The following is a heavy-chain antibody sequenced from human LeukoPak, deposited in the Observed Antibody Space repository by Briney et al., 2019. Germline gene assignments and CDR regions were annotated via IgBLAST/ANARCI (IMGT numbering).Heavy chain of an antibody. CDR1: GFTFSTFP. Sequence: PGGSLILSCAAAGFTFSTFPMSWVRQAPGKGLEWVAAISGNGGRTYYTDSVKGRFTISRDNPKNTLYLLMNSLSAEDTALYYCAKEQTSSGYFDYWGQGTLVTVSS. D-gene: IGHD3-10*01. CDR2: ISGNGGRT. CDR3: AKEQTSSGYFDY. J-gene: IGHJ4*02. V-gene: IGHV3-23*01.